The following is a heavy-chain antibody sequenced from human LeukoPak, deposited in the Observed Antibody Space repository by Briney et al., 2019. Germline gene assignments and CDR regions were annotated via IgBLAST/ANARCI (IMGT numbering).Heavy chain of an antibody. CDR1: GFTFSSYA. V-gene: IGHV3-23*01. Sequence: TGGSLRLSCAASGFTFSSYAMSWVSQAPGKGLEWVSAISGSGGSTYYADSVKGRFTISRDNSKNTLYLQMNSLRAEDTAVYYCSKDRGSSWENYYYYYGMDVWGQGTTVTVSS. D-gene: IGHD6-13*01. CDR2: ISGSGGST. J-gene: IGHJ6*02. CDR3: SKDRGSSWENYYYYYGMDV.